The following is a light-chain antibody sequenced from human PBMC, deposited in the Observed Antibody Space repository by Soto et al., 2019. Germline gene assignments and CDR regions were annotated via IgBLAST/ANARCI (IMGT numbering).Light chain of an antibody. CDR2: EVS. V-gene: IGLV2-8*01. CDR3: SSYAGSNNLYV. CDR1: SSDIGVYNY. Sequence: LTHPPSASGSPGQSVTISCTGTSSDIGVYNYVSWYQQHPGKAPKLMIYEVSKRPSGVPDRFSGSKSGNTASLTVSGLQAEDEADYYCSSYAGSNNLYVFGTGTKVTVL. J-gene: IGLJ1*01.